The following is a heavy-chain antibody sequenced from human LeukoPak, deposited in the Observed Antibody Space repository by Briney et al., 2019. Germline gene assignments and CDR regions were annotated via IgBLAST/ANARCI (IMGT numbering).Heavy chain of an antibody. CDR2: NNHSGST. CDR3: ASLENCSGGSCYQNPLD. J-gene: IGHJ4*02. Sequence: SETLSLTCAVYGGSFSGYYWSWIRQPPGKGLEWIGENNHSGSTNYNPSLKSRVTISVDTSKNQFSLKLSSVTVADTAVYYCASLENCSGGSCYQNPLDWGQGTLVTVSS. V-gene: IGHV4-34*01. D-gene: IGHD2-15*01. CDR1: GGSFSGYY.